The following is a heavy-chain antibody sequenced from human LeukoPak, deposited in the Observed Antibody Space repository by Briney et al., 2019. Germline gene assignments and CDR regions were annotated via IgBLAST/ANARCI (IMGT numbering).Heavy chain of an antibody. Sequence: ASVKVSCKASGYKFASYAMHWVRQAPGQRLEWMGWINAGNGNTKYSEKFQDRVTITVDTSATTAYMDLSSLRSEDTAMYYCARDKFKTFDYWGQGTLVTVSS. CDR3: ARDKFKTFDY. CDR2: INAGNGNT. J-gene: IGHJ4*02. V-gene: IGHV1-3*01. CDR1: GYKFASYA.